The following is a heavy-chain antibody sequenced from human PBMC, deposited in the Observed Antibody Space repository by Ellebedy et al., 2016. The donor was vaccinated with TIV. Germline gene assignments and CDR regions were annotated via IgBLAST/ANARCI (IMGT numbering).Heavy chain of an antibody. V-gene: IGHV3-74*01. CDR2: IDSDGHTT. Sequence: GESLKISCTASGFTFSYYWMHWVRQAPGKGLEWVSRIDSDGHTTRYADLVEGRFTISRDNAKNTLYLQMSSLRAEDTAVYFCARRSTDFAFDSWGQGTLVTVSS. J-gene: IGHJ4*02. CDR1: GFTFSYYW. D-gene: IGHD3/OR15-3a*01. CDR3: ARRSTDFAFDS.